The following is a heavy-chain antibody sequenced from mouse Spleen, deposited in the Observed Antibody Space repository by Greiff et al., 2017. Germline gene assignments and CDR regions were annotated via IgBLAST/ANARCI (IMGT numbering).Heavy chain of an antibody. CDR1: GYTFTNYW. CDR2: IYPGGGYT. Sequence: VQGVESGAELVRPGTSVKISCKASGYTFTNYWLGWVKQRPGHGLEWIGDIYPGGGYTNYNEKFKGKATLTADTSSSTAYMQLSSLTSEDSAVYFCASFGNYDYWGQGTTLTVSS. CDR3: ASFGNYDY. V-gene: IGHV1-63*02. J-gene: IGHJ2*01. D-gene: IGHD2-1*01.